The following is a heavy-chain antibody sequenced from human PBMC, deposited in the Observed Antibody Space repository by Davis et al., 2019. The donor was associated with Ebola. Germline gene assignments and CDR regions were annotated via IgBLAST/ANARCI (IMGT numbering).Heavy chain of an antibody. CDR2: IYSSGIT. CDR1: GGSFSHYY. V-gene: IGHV4-59*01. J-gene: IGHJ2*01. CDR3: ARPTTMVTPTGLPNWYFDL. Sequence: MPSETLSLTCTVSGGSFSHYYWTWIRQPPGKGLEWIGNIYSSGITNYNPSLKSRVTISVDTSKDQFSLKLNSVTAADTAVYYCARPTTMVTPTGLPNWYFDLWGRGTQVTVSS. D-gene: IGHD4-23*01.